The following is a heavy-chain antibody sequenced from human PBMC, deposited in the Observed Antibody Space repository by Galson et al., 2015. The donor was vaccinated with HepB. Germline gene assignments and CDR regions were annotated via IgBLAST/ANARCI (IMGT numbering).Heavy chain of an antibody. V-gene: IGHV3-15*01. CDR1: GFNVDKAW. CDR3: TTVVTISGVMRDY. D-gene: IGHD3-3*01. J-gene: IGHJ4*02. Sequence: SLRLSCAASGFNVDKAWMSWVRQAPGKGLEWVGRIRSKNDGGETEFGAPMKGRFTISTEDSTNTVSLHMTRLKIEDTGIYYCTTVVTISGVMRDYWGQGTLVTVSS. CDR2: IRSKNDGGET.